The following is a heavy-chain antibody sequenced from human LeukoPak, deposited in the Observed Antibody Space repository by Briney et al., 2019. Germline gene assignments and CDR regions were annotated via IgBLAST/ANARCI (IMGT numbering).Heavy chain of an antibody. Sequence: GGSLRLSCAASGFIVRDYWMNWVRQAPGQGLEWLANIKQDGGARYYVGSVKGRFTISSDSAKSLVYLQMNSLKTEDTAVYYCIADYYYYYYMDVWGKGTTVTVSS. V-gene: IGHV3-7*03. CDR3: IADYYYYYYMDV. J-gene: IGHJ6*03. D-gene: IGHD2-21*01. CDR2: IKQDGGAR. CDR1: GFIVRDYW.